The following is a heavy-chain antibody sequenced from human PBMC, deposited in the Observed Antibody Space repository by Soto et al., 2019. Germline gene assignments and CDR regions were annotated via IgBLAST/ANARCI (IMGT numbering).Heavy chain of an antibody. J-gene: IGHJ4*02. CDR1: GYTFHIYD. D-gene: IGHD1-1*01. CDR3: ARQRDRYERSLDY. V-gene: IGHV1-18*01. CDR2: INPYNGDT. Sequence: RASVKVSCKSSGYTFHIYDITWVRQAPGQGLEWVGWINPYNGDTKYAQRLQGRLTMTTDTSTTTAYMELKSLRSDDTAVYYCARQRDRYERSLDYSGQGTLVTV.